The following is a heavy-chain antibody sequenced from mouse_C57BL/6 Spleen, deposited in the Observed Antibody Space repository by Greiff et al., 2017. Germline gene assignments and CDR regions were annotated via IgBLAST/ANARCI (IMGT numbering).Heavy chain of an antibody. CDR3: ARDYWDGEKKYYLDY. CDR1: GYTFTDYN. Sequence: EVKLQESGPELVKPGASVKMSCKASGYTFTDYNMHWVKQSHGKSLEWIGNINPNNGGTSYNQKFKGKATLTVNKSSSTAYMELRSLTSEDSAVYYCARDYWDGEKKYYLDYWGQGTTLTVSS. J-gene: IGHJ2*01. D-gene: IGHD4-1*01. CDR2: INPNNGGT. V-gene: IGHV1-22*01.